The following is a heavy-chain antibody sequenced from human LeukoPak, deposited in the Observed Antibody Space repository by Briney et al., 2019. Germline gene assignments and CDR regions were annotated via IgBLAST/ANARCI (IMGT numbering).Heavy chain of an antibody. CDR3: ARGIPIFGVAYGGFDP. V-gene: IGHV4-30-2*01. Sequence: SETLSLTCTVSGGSISSGGYYWSWIRQPPGKGLEWIGYIYHSGSTYYNPSLKSRVTISVDRSKNQFSLKLSSVTAADTAVYYCARGIPIFGVAYGGFDPWAREPWSPSPQ. CDR1: GGSISSGGYY. CDR2: IYHSGST. D-gene: IGHD3-3*01. J-gene: IGHJ5*02.